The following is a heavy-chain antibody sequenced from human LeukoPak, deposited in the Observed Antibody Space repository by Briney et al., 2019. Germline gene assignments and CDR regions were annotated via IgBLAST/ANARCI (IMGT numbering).Heavy chain of an antibody. CDR1: GYTFTGYY. D-gene: IGHD3-10*01. J-gene: IGHJ3*02. CDR3: GADSMPRGVFSYAFDI. CDR2: INPNSGGS. Sequence: ASVKVSCKASGYTFTGYYVHWVRQAPRQGLEWMGWINPNSGGSNYTQKFQGRVTMTSDTSISTAYMELSRLTSDDTAVYYCGADSMPRGVFSYAFDIWGQGTMVTVSS. V-gene: IGHV1-2*02.